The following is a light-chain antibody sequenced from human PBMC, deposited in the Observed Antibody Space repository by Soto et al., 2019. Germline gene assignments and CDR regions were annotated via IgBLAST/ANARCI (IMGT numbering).Light chain of an antibody. J-gene: IGLJ1*01. CDR3: ATWDDSLNALYV. CDR2: SNH. CDR1: SSNIGSNT. Sequence: QSVLTQPPSASGTPGQRVTISCSGSSSNIGSNTVNWYQQLPGTAPKLLMYSNHPRPSGVPDRFSGSKSGTSASLAINGLQSEDEADYYCATWDDSLNALYVFGTGTKVTVL. V-gene: IGLV1-44*01.